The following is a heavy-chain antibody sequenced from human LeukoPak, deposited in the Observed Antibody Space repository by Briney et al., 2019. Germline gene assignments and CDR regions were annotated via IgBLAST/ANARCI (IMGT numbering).Heavy chain of an antibody. CDR3: ARGDTTPRALPHFDY. D-gene: IGHD1-26*01. CDR2: ISSSSSYI. V-gene: IGHV3-21*01. CDR1: GFTFSSYS. J-gene: IGHJ4*02. Sequence: PGGSLRLSCAASGFTFSSYSMNWVRQAPGKGLEWVSSISSSSSYIYYADSVKGRFTISRDNAKNSLYLQMNSLRAEDTAVYYCARGDTTPRALPHFDYWGQGTLVTVSS.